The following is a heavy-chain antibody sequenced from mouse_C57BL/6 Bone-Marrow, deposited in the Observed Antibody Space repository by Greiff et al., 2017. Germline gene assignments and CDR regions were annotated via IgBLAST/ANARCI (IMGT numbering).Heavy chain of an antibody. CDR2: LDPSDSYT. CDR3: ARLAAIDY. CDR1: GYTFTSYW. V-gene: IGHV1-69*01. J-gene: IGHJ4*01. Sequence: QVQLKQPGAELVMPGASVKLSCKASGYTFTSYWMHWVKQRPGQGLEWIGELDPSDSYTNYNQKFKGKSTLTVDKSSSTAYMQLSSLTSEDSAVYYCARLAAIDYWGQGTSVTVSS.